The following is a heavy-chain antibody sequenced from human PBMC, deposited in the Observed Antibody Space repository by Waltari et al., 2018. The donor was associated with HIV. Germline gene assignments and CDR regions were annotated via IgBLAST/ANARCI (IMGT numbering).Heavy chain of an antibody. D-gene: IGHD4-17*01. J-gene: IGHJ6*02. CDR2: INHSGST. V-gene: IGHV4-34*01. CDR3: ARQHDYGGPTSKYYQYYGMDV. Sequence: VQLQQWGAGLLKPSETLSLTCAVSGGSFSGSYWSWIRQSPGKGLEWIGQINHSGSTNYNPSLQSRVTMSVDTSKNHFSLNLSSVTAADSAVYHCARQHDYGGPTSKYYQYYGMDVWGQGTTVTVS. CDR1: GGSFSGSY.